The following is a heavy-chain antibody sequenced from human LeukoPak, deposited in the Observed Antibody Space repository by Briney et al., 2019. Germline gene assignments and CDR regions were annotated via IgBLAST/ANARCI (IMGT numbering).Heavy chain of an antibody. CDR2: INWSGERI. Sequence: PGGSLRLSCVASGFTFEDYGMSWVRQVPGKGLEWVSNINWSGERIGYADSVKGRFTISRDNGKNSLYLQMNSLRVEDTALYYCARESGKCSSNYVYYMDVWGKGTMVTVSS. CDR1: GFTFEDYG. J-gene: IGHJ6*03. D-gene: IGHD1-26*01. V-gene: IGHV3-20*04. CDR3: ARESGKCSSNYVYYMDV.